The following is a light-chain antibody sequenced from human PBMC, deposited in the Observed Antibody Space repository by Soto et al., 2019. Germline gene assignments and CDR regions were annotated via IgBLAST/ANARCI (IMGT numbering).Light chain of an antibody. V-gene: IGKV1-5*01. CDR3: LQDINYPWT. Sequence: DIQMTQSPSTLSASVGDRVSITCRASKNINTWVAWYQQKPGKAPKLLIYDASSLESGVPSRVSGSGSGTEFTLTISSLQPEDSATYYCLQDINYPWTFGQGTKVDIK. CDR2: DAS. J-gene: IGKJ1*01. CDR1: KNINTW.